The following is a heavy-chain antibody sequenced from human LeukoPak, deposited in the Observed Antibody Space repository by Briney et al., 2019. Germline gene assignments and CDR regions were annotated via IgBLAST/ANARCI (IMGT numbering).Heavy chain of an antibody. Sequence: GGSLRLSCAASGLTVSTNDVSWVRQASGKGLEWVSVIYTRGTTAYAGSVKARFTISRDNSKNTLYLQMNSIRAEDTAVYYCSAHYGDLYYFDFWGQGTLVTVSS. CDR2: IYTRGTT. D-gene: IGHD4-17*01. J-gene: IGHJ4*02. V-gene: IGHV3-66*01. CDR3: SAHYGDLYYFDF. CDR1: GLTVSTND.